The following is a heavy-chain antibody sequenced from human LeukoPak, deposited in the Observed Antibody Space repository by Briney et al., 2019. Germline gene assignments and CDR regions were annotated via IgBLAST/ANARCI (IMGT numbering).Heavy chain of an antibody. V-gene: IGHV4-34*01. J-gene: IGHJ4*02. D-gene: IGHD6-13*01. Sequence: SETLSLTCAVYGGSFSGYYWSWVRQPPGKGLEWIGGMNHSGGTIYNPSLKSPVTISVDTSKHQFSLKLSSVTAADTAVYYWARLNGDQDLAAGTALYLAYWGQGTRVTAAS. CDR3: ARLNGDQDLAAGTALYLAY. CDR2: MNHSGGT. CDR1: GGSFSGYY.